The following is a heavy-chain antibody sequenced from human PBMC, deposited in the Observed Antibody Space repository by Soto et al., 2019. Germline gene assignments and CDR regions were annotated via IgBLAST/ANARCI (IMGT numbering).Heavy chain of an antibody. CDR3: ARTHYYDSCGYFIGRYYFDY. V-gene: IGHV4-34*01. CDR2: INHSGST. Sequence: PSETLSLTCAVYGGSFSGYYWSWIRQPPGKGLEWIGEINHSGSTNYNPSLKSRVTISVDTSKNQFSLKLSSVTGADTAVYYCARTHYYDSCGYFIGRYYFDYWGQGTQGTVSS. J-gene: IGHJ4*02. D-gene: IGHD3-22*01. CDR1: GGSFSGYY.